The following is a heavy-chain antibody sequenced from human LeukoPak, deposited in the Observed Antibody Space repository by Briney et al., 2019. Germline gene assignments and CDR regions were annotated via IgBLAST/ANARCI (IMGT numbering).Heavy chain of an antibody. CDR2: ISNGGSSI. CDR3: ARATNGWNFDY. J-gene: IGHJ4*02. CDR1: GFTFSDYY. Sequence: GGSLRLSCAASGFTFSDYYMTWIRQTPGKGLEWLSYISNGGSSIYYADSVKGRFTISRDNAKNSLFLQMDSLRAGDTAVYYCARATNGWNFDYWGQGTLVTVSS. V-gene: IGHV3-11*01. D-gene: IGHD6-19*01.